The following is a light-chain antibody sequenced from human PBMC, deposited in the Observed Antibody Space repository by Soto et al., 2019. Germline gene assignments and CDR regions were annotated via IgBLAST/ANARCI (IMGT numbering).Light chain of an antibody. J-gene: IGLJ1*01. CDR2: DVS. CDR3: GSYTSSSTLYV. CDR1: SSDVGGSNY. Sequence: QSALTQPASVSGSPGQSITISCTGTSSDVGGSNYVSWYQQRPGKAPKLMIYDVSNRPSGVSARFSGSKSGNTASLTISGLQTEDEADYYCGSYTSSSTLYVFGTGTKLTVL. V-gene: IGLV2-14*01.